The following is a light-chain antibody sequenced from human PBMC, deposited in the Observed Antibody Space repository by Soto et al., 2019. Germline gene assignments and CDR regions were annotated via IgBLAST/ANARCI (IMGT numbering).Light chain of an antibody. Sequence: DIVMTQSPATLSSSPGDRATLSCRASQNIGTYLAWYQQKPGQAPRLLIYAPSNRATGIPARFSGSGSGTDFTLTISSLESEDFAFLYCTQRFGWPRTCGQGTKVEIK. CDR1: QNIGTY. CDR2: APS. J-gene: IGKJ1*01. CDR3: TQRFGWPRT. V-gene: IGKV3-11*01.